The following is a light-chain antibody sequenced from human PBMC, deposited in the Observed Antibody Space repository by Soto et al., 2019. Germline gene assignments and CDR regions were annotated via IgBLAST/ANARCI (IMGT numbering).Light chain of an antibody. CDR2: GAS. Sequence: ETVMTQSPATLSVPPGERATLSCRASESVSSNLAWYQQKPGQAPRLLIHGASTRAADIPARFSGSGSGTEFTLTISSLQSEDFAVYYCQQYNNWPYTFGQGTNLEIK. V-gene: IGKV3-15*01. CDR3: QQYNNWPYT. J-gene: IGKJ2*01. CDR1: ESVSSN.